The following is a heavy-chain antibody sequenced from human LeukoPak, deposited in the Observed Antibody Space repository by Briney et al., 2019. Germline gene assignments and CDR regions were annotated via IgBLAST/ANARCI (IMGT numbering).Heavy chain of an antibody. V-gene: IGHV3-66*04. J-gene: IGHJ5*02. CDR2: IYSGGNT. D-gene: IGHD3-22*01. Sequence: AGGSLRLSCAASGLTVSSNYMSWVRQAPGKGLEWVSVIYSGGNTYYADSVKGRFTISRDNSNNTLYLQMNSLTVEDTAVYYCSRRSGYPNWFDPWGQGTLVTVSS. CDR3: SRRSGYPNWFDP. CDR1: GLTVSSNY.